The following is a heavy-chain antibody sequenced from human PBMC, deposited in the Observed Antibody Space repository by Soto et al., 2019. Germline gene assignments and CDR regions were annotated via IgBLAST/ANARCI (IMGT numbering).Heavy chain of an antibody. D-gene: IGHD6-19*01. Sequence: ASVKVSCKVSGYTLTELSMHWVRQAPGKGLEWMGGFDPEDGETIYAQKFQGRVTMTEDTSTDTAYMELSSLRSEDTAVYYCATILRRQWLVPPDDWGQGTLVTVSS. CDR1: GYTLTELS. CDR3: ATILRRQWLVPPDD. J-gene: IGHJ4*02. CDR2: FDPEDGET. V-gene: IGHV1-24*01.